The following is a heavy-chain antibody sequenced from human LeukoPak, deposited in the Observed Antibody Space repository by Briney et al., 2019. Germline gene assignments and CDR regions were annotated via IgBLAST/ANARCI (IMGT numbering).Heavy chain of an antibody. CDR2: IIPIFGTA. CDR1: GGTFSSYA. V-gene: IGHV1-69*05. Sequence: SVKVSCKASGGTFSSYAISWVRQAPGQGLEWMGGIIPIFGTANYAQKFQGRVTITTDESTSTAYMALSSLRSEDTAVYYCARDRVQVGDGYGTVYYMDVWGKGTTVTVSS. D-gene: IGHD5-24*01. J-gene: IGHJ6*03. CDR3: ARDRVQVGDGYGTVYYMDV.